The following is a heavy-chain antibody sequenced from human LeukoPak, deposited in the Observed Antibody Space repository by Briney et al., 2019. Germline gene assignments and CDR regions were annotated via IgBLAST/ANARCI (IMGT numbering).Heavy chain of an antibody. D-gene: IGHD1-26*01. Sequence: SQTLSLTCTVSGGSISSGGYYWSWIRQHPGKGLEWIGYIYYSGSTYYNPSLKSRVTISVDTSKNQFSLKLSSVTAADTAVYYCARDGRGDGGSYRDSCFDYWGQGTLATVSS. V-gene: IGHV4-31*03. CDR1: GGSISSGGYY. CDR3: ARDGRGDGGSYRDSCFDY. J-gene: IGHJ4*02. CDR2: IYYSGST.